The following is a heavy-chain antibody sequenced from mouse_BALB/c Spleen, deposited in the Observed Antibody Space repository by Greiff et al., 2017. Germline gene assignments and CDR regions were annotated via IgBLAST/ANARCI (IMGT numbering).Heavy chain of an antibody. J-gene: IGHJ2*01. V-gene: IGHV2-6-4*01. CDR1: GFSLSRYS. CDR2: IWGGGST. Sequence: VQVVESGPGLVAPSQSLSITCTVSGFSLSRYSVHWVRQPPGKGLEWLGMIWGGGSTDYNSALKSRLSISKDNSKSQVFLKMNSLQTDDTAMYYCARNYDYDGGFDYWGQGTTLTVSS. D-gene: IGHD2-4*01. CDR3: ARNYDYDGGFDY.